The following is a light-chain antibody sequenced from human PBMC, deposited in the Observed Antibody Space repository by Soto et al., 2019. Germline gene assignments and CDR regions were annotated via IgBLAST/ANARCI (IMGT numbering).Light chain of an antibody. CDR3: QHYSSYSST. CDR2: DAS. V-gene: IGKV1-5*01. CDR1: QSISSW. Sequence: DIQLTQSPYTLSACVGDRVTLTCLASQSISSWLAWYQQKPGKAPKLLIYDASSLESGVPSRFSGSGSGTEFILTISSLQPDDFAAYYCQHYSSYSSTFGQGTKVDIK. J-gene: IGKJ1*01.